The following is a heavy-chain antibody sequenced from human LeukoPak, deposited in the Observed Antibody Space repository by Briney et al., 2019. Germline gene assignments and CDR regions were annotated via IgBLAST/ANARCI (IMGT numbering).Heavy chain of an antibody. Sequence: PGGSLRLSCAAPGFTFSSYGMHWFRQAPGKGLEWVAFIRFDGSIKYYVDSVKGRFPISRDNSKNTLYLQMNSLSIDDRAVDYCAKDPDIDYWGQGTLVTVSS. J-gene: IGHJ4*02. V-gene: IGHV3-30*02. CDR3: AKDPDIDY. CDR2: IRFDGSIK. CDR1: GFTFSSYG.